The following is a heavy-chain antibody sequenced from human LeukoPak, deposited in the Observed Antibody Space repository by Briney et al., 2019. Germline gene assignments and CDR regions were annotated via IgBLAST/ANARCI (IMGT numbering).Heavy chain of an antibody. CDR1: GFTFSYFW. CDR2: IKPDGSEI. CDR3: AGGLKLNEH. V-gene: IGHV3-7*01. J-gene: IGHJ1*01. Sequence: GGSLRVSCAAPGFTFSYFWMNWVRQPPGKGLEWVANIKPDGSEIHYMGSVKGRFTISRDNARNSMYWQMKSLRVEDTAVYYCAGGLKLNEHWGQGTLVTVSS.